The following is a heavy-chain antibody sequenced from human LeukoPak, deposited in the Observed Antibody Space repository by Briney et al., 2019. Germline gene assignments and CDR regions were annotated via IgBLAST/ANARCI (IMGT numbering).Heavy chain of an antibody. J-gene: IGHJ4*02. Sequence: PSETLSLTCTVSGGSISSSSYYWGWIRRPPGKGLEWIGSIYYSGSTYYNPSLKSRVTISVDTSKNQFSLKLSSVTAADTAVYYCRGGGGYGDYANYFDYWGQGTLVTVSS. CDR1: GGSISSSSYY. CDR3: RGGGGYGDYANYFDY. V-gene: IGHV4-39*01. D-gene: IGHD4-17*01. CDR2: IYYSGST.